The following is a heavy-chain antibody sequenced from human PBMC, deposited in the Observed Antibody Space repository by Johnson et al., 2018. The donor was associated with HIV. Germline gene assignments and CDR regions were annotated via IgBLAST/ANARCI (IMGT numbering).Heavy chain of an antibody. CDR2: LYSGGSP. Sequence: VQLVESGGGLVQPGGSLRLSCAASGFTVSTNYMSWVRQAPGKGLECVSVLYSGGSPYYADSVKGRFTISRDNSKDTLFLQMNSLRAEDTALYYCAKETHYVTPNDWDAFDIWGQGTMVTVSS. CDR3: AKETHYVTPNDWDAFDI. V-gene: IGHV3-66*01. CDR1: GFTVSTNY. D-gene: IGHD3-10*02. J-gene: IGHJ3*02.